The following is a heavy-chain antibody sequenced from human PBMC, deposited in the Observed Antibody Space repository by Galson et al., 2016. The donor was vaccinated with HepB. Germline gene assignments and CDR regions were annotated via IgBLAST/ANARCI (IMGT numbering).Heavy chain of an antibody. Sequence: SLRLSCAASGFTFNTYAMTWVRQAPGKGLEWVSSISSSDGRTWYADSVRGRFTISTDNSKTTLYVQMNSLRVDDSAIYYCAKSQFPLPDSGWFNAFDLWGQGTMVTVSS. V-gene: IGHV3-23*01. CDR2: ISSSDGRT. CDR1: GFTFNTYA. D-gene: IGHD6-19*01. J-gene: IGHJ3*01. CDR3: AKSQFPLPDSGWFNAFDL.